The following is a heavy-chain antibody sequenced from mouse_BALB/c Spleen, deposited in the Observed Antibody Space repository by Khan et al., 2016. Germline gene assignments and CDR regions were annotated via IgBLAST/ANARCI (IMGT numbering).Heavy chain of an antibody. CDR3: ARDYAQRDYFDY. J-gene: IGHJ2*01. CDR2: IYPGSGDT. Sequence: VQLQESGPELVKPGASVKMSCKASGYTFTDYVINWVKQRTGQGLEWIGVIYPGSGDTYYNEKFKGKATLTADKSSNTAYRQLSSLTSEDSAVYFCARDYAQRDYFDYWGQGTTLTVSS. CDR1: GYTFTDYV. V-gene: IGHV1-77*01. D-gene: IGHD1-1*02.